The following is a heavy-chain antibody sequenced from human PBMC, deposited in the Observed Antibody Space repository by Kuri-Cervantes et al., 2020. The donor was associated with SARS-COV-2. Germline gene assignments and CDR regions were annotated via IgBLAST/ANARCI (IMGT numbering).Heavy chain of an antibody. CDR3: ARSLRTATYFDY. Sequence: ASVKVSCKTSGYTFNTYGIHWVRQAPGQGLEWMGWISVYSGKTNYTQKVQGRVTMTTDTSTSTAYMELRSLRSDDTAVYYCARSLRTATYFDYWGQGTLVTVSS. CDR1: GYTFNTYG. CDR2: ISVYSGKT. V-gene: IGHV1-18*04. D-gene: IGHD1-26*01. J-gene: IGHJ4*02.